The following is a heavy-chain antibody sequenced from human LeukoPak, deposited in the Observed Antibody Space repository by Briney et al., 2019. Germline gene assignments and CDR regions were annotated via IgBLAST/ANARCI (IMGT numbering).Heavy chain of an antibody. D-gene: IGHD3-16*01. CDR1: GFTFSSYG. J-gene: IGHJ4*02. Sequence: GGTLRLSCAASGFTFSSYGMSWVRQAPGKGLEWVSAISGSGGSTYYADSVKGRFTISRDNSKNTLYLQMNSLKTEDTAVYYCTTVITLDYWGQGTLVTVSS. CDR3: TTVITLDY. CDR2: ISGSGGST. V-gene: IGHV3-23*01.